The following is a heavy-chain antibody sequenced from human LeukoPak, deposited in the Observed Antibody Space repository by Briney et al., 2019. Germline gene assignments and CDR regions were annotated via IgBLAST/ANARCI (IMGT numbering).Heavy chain of an antibody. D-gene: IGHD2/OR15-2a*01. CDR1: GFTFSSYG. CDR3: AKDDGIYCNSFSCHPDY. V-gene: IGHV3-23*01. CDR2: ISGSGGNT. Sequence: GGSLRLSCAASGFTFSSYGMSWVRQAPGKGLEWVSGISGSGGNTYYADSVKGRFTISRDNSKNTLYLQMNSLRAEDTAVYFCAKDDGIYCNSFSCHPDYWGQGTLVTVSS. J-gene: IGHJ4*02.